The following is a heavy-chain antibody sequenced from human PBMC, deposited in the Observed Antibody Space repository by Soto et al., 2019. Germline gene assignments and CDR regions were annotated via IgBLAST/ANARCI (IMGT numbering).Heavy chain of an antibody. V-gene: IGHV4-59*08. Sequence: PSETLSLTCPVSGGSISSYYWSWIRQPPGKGLEWIGYIYYSGSTNYNPSLKSRVTISVDTSKNQFSLKLSSVTAADTAVYYCARHYSGYAGYYYYYMDVWGKGTTVTVSS. J-gene: IGHJ6*03. D-gene: IGHD5-12*01. CDR3: ARHYSGYAGYYYYYMDV. CDR2: IYYSGST. CDR1: GGSISSYY.